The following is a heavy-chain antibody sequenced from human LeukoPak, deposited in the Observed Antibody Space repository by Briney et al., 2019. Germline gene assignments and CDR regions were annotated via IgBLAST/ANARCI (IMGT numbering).Heavy chain of an antibody. Sequence: PSETLSLTCAVYGGSFSGYYWSWIRQPPGKGLEWIGEINHSGSTNYNPSLKSRVTISVDTSKNQFSLKLSSVTAADTAVYYCARVGWELLPDYWGQGTLVTVSS. CDR1: GGSFSGYY. V-gene: IGHV4-34*01. J-gene: IGHJ4*02. CDR2: INHSGST. D-gene: IGHD1-26*01. CDR3: ARVGWELLPDY.